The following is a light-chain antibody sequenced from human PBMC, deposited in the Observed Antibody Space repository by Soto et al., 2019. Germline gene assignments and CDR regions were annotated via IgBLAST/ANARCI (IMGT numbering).Light chain of an antibody. J-gene: IGKJ1*01. CDR2: AAS. CDR1: QDIGTW. Sequence: DIQMTQSPSSESASVGDSVTITCRASQDIGTWLAWYQQKPGKAPSLLIYAASSLQSGVPSRFSGSGSWTDFTLTINSLQPEDIATYYCQQTNSFPRTFGQGTKVEGK. CDR3: QQTNSFPRT. V-gene: IGKV1-12*01.